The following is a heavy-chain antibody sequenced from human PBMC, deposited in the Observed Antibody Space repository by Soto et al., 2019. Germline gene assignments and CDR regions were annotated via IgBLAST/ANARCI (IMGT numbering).Heavy chain of an antibody. CDR3: ARHVSSSSWGVDV. V-gene: IGHV4-59*08. CDR2: FYNRGST. Sequence: SETPSLSCSVSGGSISGYYWSWIRQPPGKGLEWIGYFYNRGSTNINPSLKSRVTVSVDTSKNQFSLKLTSVIAADTAVYYCARHVSSSSWGVDVWGQGTPVTVSS. CDR1: GGSISGYY. J-gene: IGHJ6*02. D-gene: IGHD6-13*01.